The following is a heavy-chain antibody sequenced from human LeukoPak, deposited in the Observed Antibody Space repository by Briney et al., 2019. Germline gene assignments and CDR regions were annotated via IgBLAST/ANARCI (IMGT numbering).Heavy chain of an antibody. Sequence: PSETQSLTCTVSGGSISSYYWSWIRQPAGKGLEWIGRIYASGSTNYNPSLKSRVTMSVDTSKSQFSLKLISVTAADLAVYYCARDPRGIVGANHNWFDPWGQGTLVTVSS. CDR2: IYASGST. V-gene: IGHV4-4*07. CDR1: GGSISSYY. J-gene: IGHJ5*02. D-gene: IGHD1-26*01. CDR3: ARDPRGIVGANHNWFDP.